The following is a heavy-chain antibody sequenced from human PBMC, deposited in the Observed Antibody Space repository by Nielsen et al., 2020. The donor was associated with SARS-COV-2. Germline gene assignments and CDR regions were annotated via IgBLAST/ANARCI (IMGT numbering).Heavy chain of an antibody. CDR1: GFTFSSYG. CDR2: IWYDGSNK. CDR3: ARERAAQEPGYDAFDI. V-gene: IGHV3-33*01. D-gene: IGHD6-6*01. J-gene: IGHJ3*02. Sequence: GESLKISCAASGFTFSSYGMHWVRQAPGKGLEWVAVIWYDGSNKYYADSVKGRFTISRDNSKNTLYLQMNSLRAEDTAVYYCARERAAQEPGYDAFDIWGQGTMVTVSS.